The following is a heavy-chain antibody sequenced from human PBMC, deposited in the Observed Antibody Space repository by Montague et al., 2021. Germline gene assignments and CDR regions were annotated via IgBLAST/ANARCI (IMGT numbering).Heavy chain of an antibody. V-gene: IGHV4-59*08. CDR2: MFYGGAT. J-gene: IGHJ5*02. CDR3: AKQDYFVSGTSYKGFDP. D-gene: IGHD3-10*01. CDR1: SGSIFHAH. Sequence: SETLSLTCTVSSGSIFHAHWSWVRQPPGKGLEWLGSMFYGGATSXNPSLKSRVTMSIDTSTNQFSLELSFVTAADTAVYYCAKQDYFVSGTSYKGFDPWGQGILVTVSS.